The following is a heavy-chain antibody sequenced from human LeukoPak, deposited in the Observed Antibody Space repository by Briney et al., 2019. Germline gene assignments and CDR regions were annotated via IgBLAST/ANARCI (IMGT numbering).Heavy chain of an antibody. V-gene: IGHV3-9*01. CDR3: ATTTPYSSSSAFDD. CDR1: GFTFDDYA. Sequence: PGGSLRLSCAASGFTFDDYAMHWVRQAPGKGLEWVSGISWNSGSIGYADSVKGRFTISRDNAKNSLYLQMNSLRAEDTAVYYCATTTPYSSSSAFDDWGQGTLVTVSS. CDR2: ISWNSGSI. D-gene: IGHD6-6*01. J-gene: IGHJ4*02.